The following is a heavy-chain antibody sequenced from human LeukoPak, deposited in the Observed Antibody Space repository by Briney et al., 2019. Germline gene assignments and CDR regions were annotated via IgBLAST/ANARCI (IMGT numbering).Heavy chain of an antibody. V-gene: IGHV1-69*05. CDR3: ARERGAGPYYYDSGSCFDY. J-gene: IGHJ4*02. CDR2: IIPIFGTA. Sequence: ASVKVSCKASGGTFSSYAISWVRQAPGQGLEWMGGIIPIFGTANYAQKFQGRVTITTDESTSTAYMELSSLRSEDTAVYYCARERGAGPYYYDSGSCFDYWGQGTLVTVSS. CDR1: GGTFSSYA. D-gene: IGHD3-10*01.